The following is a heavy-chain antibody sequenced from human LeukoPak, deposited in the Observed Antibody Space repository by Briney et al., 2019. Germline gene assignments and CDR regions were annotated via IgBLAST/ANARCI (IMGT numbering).Heavy chain of an antibody. Sequence: GGSLRLSCVASGFTFSSYAMTWVRQAPGKGLEWVSAMTTSDTYYADSVKGRSTISRDNSKNTLSLQMNSLRAEDTAVYYCAKDRRENYFDYWRQGTLVTVSS. V-gene: IGHV3-23*01. CDR2: MTTSDT. J-gene: IGHJ4*02. CDR1: GFTFSSYA. CDR3: AKDRRENYFDY.